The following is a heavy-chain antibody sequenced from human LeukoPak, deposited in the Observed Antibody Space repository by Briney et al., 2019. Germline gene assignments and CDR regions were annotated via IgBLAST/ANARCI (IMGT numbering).Heavy chain of an antibody. D-gene: IGHD6-19*01. V-gene: IGHV4-34*01. Sequence: SETLSLTCAVYGGSFSGYYWSWIRQPPGKGLEWIGEINHSGSTNYNPSLKSRVTMSVDTSKNQFSLKLSSVTAADTAVYYCARLYSSGWYRIDYWGQGTLVTVSS. CDR2: INHSGST. CDR1: GGSFSGYY. CDR3: ARLYSSGWYRIDY. J-gene: IGHJ4*02.